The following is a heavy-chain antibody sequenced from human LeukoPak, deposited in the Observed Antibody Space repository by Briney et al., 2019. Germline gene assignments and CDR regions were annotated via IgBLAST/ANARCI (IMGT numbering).Heavy chain of an antibody. V-gene: IGHV3-23*01. CDR3: ATWGYRGRTDY. D-gene: IGHD5-18*01. CDR1: GFTFSSYA. J-gene: IGHJ4*02. CDR2: ISGSGGST. Sequence: EGSLRLSCAASGFTFSSYAMSWVRQAPGKGLEWVSAISGSGGSTYYADSVKGRFTISRDNSKNTLYLQMNSLRAEDTAVYYCATWGYRGRTDYWGQGTLVTVSS.